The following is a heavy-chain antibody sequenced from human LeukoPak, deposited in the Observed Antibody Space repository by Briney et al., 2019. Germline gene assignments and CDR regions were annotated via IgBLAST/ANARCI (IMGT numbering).Heavy chain of an antibody. Sequence: GGSLRLSCAVSGFIFSDYGFHWVRQALRKGLEWVAVTRFDGSIKQYADSVKGRFTISRDDSKNTLYLQMNFLKSEDTAVYYCARWGGTRQYYFDYWGQGTLVTVSS. CDR2: TRFDGSIK. CDR1: GFIFSDYG. CDR3: ARWGGTRQYYFDY. J-gene: IGHJ4*02. D-gene: IGHD1-1*01. V-gene: IGHV3-33*01.